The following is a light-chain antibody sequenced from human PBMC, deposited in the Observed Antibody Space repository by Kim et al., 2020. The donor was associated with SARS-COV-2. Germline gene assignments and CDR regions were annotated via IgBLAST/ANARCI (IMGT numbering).Light chain of an antibody. Sequence: QRITLSFTGRSSNNGAGYDVIWYQQLPGTAPKLLIYSNNNRPSGVPDRFSGSKSGSSASLAISGLQAEDEGDYYCQSYGSTLSGYVFGTGTKVTVL. CDR2: SNN. V-gene: IGLV1-40*01. CDR1: SSNNGAGYD. J-gene: IGLJ1*01. CDR3: QSYGSTLSGYV.